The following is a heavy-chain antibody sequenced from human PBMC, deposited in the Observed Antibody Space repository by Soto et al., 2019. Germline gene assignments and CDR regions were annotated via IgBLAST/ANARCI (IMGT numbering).Heavy chain of an antibody. V-gene: IGHV4-61*01. D-gene: IGHD6-13*01. CDR3: ARASSSWYLLDY. CDR2: ICYSGST. J-gene: IGHJ4*02. Sequence: SETLSLTCTVSGGSVSSGSYYWSWIRQPPGKGLEWIGYICYSGSTNYNPSLKSRVTISVDTSKNQFSLKLSSVTAADTAVYYCARASSSWYLLDYWGQGTLVTVSS. CDR1: GGSVSSGSYY.